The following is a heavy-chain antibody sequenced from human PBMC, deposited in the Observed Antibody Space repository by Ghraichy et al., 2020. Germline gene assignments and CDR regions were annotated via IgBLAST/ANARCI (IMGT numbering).Heavy chain of an antibody. CDR1: GVSITSYY. CDR2: IYYSGST. V-gene: IGHV4-59*08. CDR3: ARRGITGDAFDI. J-gene: IGHJ3*02. D-gene: IGHD1-14*01. Sequence: SETLSLTCTVSGVSITSYYWYWIRQPPGKRLECLGYIYYSGSTNYNPSPKSRATISLDTSKNQFSLKLTSVTAADTAVYYCARRGITGDAFDIWGQGTMVTVSS.